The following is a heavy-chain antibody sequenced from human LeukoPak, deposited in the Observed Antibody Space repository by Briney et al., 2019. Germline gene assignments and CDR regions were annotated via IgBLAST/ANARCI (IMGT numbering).Heavy chain of an antibody. D-gene: IGHD3-16*01. V-gene: IGHV4-31*01. Sequence: SQTLSLTCTVSGGSISSGGYYWSWIRQHPGKGLEWIGYIHYSGSTYYNPSLKSQVTISVDRSKNHFSLRLSSVTAADTAVYYCARDAPAGFGYFDYWGQGTLVTVSS. CDR3: ARDAPAGFGYFDY. J-gene: IGHJ4*02. CDR1: GGSISSGGYY. CDR2: IHYSGST.